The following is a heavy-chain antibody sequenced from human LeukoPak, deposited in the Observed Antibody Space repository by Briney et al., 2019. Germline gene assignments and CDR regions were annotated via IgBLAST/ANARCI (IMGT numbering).Heavy chain of an antibody. Sequence: SETLSLTCIVSGGSISSGGYYWSWIRQHPGKGLEWIGRIYTSGSTNYNPSLKSRVTMSVDTSKNQFSLKLSSVTAADTAVYYCASSSLDCSSTSCYPLLFDYWGQGTLVTVSS. D-gene: IGHD2-2*01. CDR2: IYTSGST. J-gene: IGHJ4*02. V-gene: IGHV4-61*02. CDR1: GGSISSGGYY. CDR3: ASSSLDCSSTSCYPLLFDY.